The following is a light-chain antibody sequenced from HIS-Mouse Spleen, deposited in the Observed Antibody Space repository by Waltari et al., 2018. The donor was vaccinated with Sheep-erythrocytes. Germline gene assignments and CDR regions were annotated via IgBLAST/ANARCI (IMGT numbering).Light chain of an antibody. CDR1: QGISSY. V-gene: IGKV1-8*01. Sequence: AIRMTQSPSSFSASTGDRVTITCRASQGISSYLAWYHQKLGKAPKLLNSAASTLQSGVPSRFSGSGSGTDSTLTISCLQSEDFATYYCQQYYSYPPTFGQGTKVEIK. CDR3: QQYYSYPPT. CDR2: AAS. J-gene: IGKJ1*01.